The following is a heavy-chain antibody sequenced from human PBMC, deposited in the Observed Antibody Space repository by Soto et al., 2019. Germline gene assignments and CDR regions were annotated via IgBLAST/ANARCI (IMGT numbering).Heavy chain of an antibody. J-gene: IGHJ4*02. Sequence: QVQLQESGPGLVKPSETLSLTCTVSGGSISGYYWSWIRQPPGKGLEWIGYIYYSTNYNPSLKSRVTISVDASKNQLSLKLTSVTAADTVVYYCARTSPVAGGFDYWGQGTLVTVSS. CDR3: ARTSPVAGGFDY. CDR1: GGSISGYY. D-gene: IGHD6-19*01. V-gene: IGHV4-59*01. CDR2: IYYST.